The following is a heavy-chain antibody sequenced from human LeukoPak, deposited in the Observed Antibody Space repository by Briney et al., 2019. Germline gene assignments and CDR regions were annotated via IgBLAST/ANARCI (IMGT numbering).Heavy chain of an antibody. Sequence: PSETLSLTCTVSGGSISSGDYYWSWIRQPPGKGLEWIGYIYYSGSTYYNPSLKSRVTISVDTSKNQFSLKLSSVTAADTAVYYCAREVSSTSCSDYWGQGTLVTVSS. CDR2: IYYSGST. V-gene: IGHV4-30-4*08. CDR1: GGSISSGDYY. J-gene: IGHJ4*02. D-gene: IGHD2-2*01. CDR3: AREVSSTSCSDY.